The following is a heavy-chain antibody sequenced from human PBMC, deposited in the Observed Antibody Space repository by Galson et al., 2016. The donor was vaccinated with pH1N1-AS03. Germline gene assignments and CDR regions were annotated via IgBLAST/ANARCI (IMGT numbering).Heavy chain of an antibody. D-gene: IGHD5-24*01. Sequence: SVKVSCKASGYSFSSFGVTWVRQAPGQGLEWMGWINTGNGDTKYSQKFQDRITISSDAGATTAYMELSGLRSEDTAVFYCARDWNERWQQFLDHWGQGTTVTVSS. V-gene: IGHV1-3*04. CDR1: GYSFSSFG. CDR3: ARDWNERWQQFLDH. CDR2: INTGNGDT. J-gene: IGHJ6*02.